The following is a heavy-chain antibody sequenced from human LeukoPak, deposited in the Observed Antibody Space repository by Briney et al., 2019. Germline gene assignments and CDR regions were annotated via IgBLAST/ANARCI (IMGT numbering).Heavy chain of an antibody. CDR3: ARADYYGSGSSIRRKFDP. CDR2: VNPNSGNT. D-gene: IGHD3-10*01. CDR1: GYTFTGYY. Sequence: ASVKVSCKASGYTFTGYYLHWVRQAPGQGLEWMGCVNPNSGNTGYAQKFQGRVTMTRNTSISTAYMELSSLRSEDTAVYYCARADYYGSGSSIRRKFDPWGQGTLVTVSS. J-gene: IGHJ5*02. V-gene: IGHV1-8*02.